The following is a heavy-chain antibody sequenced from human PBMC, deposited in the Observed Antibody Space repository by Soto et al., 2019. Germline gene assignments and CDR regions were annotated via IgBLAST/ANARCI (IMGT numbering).Heavy chain of an antibody. Sequence: SLRLSCAASGFTFDDYAMHWVRQAPGKGLEWVSGISWNSGSIGYADSVKGRFTISRDNAKNSLYLQMNSLRAEDTALYYCAKGAIPLDRIAVAGQFDYWGQGTLVTVSS. D-gene: IGHD6-19*01. CDR2: ISWNSGSI. CDR1: GFTFDDYA. CDR3: AKGAIPLDRIAVAGQFDY. V-gene: IGHV3-9*01. J-gene: IGHJ4*02.